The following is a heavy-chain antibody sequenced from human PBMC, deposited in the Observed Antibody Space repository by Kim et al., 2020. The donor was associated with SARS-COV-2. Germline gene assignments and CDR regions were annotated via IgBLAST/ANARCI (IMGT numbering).Heavy chain of an antibody. CDR3: ARVPGYCSSTSCAEYYFDY. CDR1: GFTFSSYS. J-gene: IGHJ4*02. Sequence: GGSLRLSCAASGFTFSSYSMNWVRQAPGKGLEWVSSISSSSSYIYYADSVKGRFTISRDNAKNSLYLQMNSLRAEDTAVYHCARVPGYCSSTSCAEYYFDYWGQGTLVTVSS. CDR2: ISSSSSYI. V-gene: IGHV3-21*01. D-gene: IGHD2-2*01.